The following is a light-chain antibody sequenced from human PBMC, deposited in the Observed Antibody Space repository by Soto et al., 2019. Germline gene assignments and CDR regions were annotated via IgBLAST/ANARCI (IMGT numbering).Light chain of an antibody. Sequence: QSVLTQPASVSGSPGQSITISCTGNSSDIGTYNSVSWYQQHPGKAPKLMISDVSNRPSGVSNRVSGSKSGNTASLIISGLQAEDEADYYCCSYTSSKTYVFGTGTKVTVL. J-gene: IGLJ1*01. CDR2: DVS. V-gene: IGLV2-14*03. CDR1: SSDIGTYNS. CDR3: CSYTSSKTYV.